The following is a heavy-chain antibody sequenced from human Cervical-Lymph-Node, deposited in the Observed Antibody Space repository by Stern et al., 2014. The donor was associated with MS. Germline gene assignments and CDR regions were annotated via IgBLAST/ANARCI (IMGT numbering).Heavy chain of an antibody. V-gene: IGHV1-69*01. D-gene: IGHD3-10*01. Sequence: QMQLVQSGAEVKKPGSSVKVSCKASGGTFSSYAVNWVRQAPGQGLHWMGGIIPILGTANYAQKFQGRVTITADESTSTAYMELSSLKSEDTAVYYCARTSTRGFDYWGQGTLVTVSS. J-gene: IGHJ4*02. CDR1: GGTFSSYA. CDR2: IIPILGTA. CDR3: ARTSTRGFDY.